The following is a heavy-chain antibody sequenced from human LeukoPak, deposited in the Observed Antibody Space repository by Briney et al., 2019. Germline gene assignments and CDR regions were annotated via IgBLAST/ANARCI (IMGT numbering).Heavy chain of an antibody. V-gene: IGHV4-34*01. Sequence: PSETLSLTCAVYGGSFSGYYWSWIRQPPGKGLGWIGEINHSGSTNYNPSLKSRVTISVDTSKNQFSLKLSSVTAADTAVYYCARGRSYGVWGQGTLVTVSS. CDR2: INHSGST. J-gene: IGHJ4*02. D-gene: IGHD5-18*01. CDR1: GGSFSGYY. CDR3: ARGRSYGV.